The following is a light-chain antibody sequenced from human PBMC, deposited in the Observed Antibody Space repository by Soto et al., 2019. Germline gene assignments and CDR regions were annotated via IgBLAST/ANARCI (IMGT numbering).Light chain of an antibody. CDR3: GTWDSSLSVWV. J-gene: IGLJ3*02. CDR2: DNN. Sequence: QSVLTQPPSVSAAPGQKVTISCSGSSSNIGNNYVSWYQQLPGTAPKLLIYDNNMRPSGIPDRFSGSKSGTSATLGITGLQTGDEADYYCGTWDSSLSVWVFGGGIKLTVL. V-gene: IGLV1-51*01. CDR1: SSNIGNNY.